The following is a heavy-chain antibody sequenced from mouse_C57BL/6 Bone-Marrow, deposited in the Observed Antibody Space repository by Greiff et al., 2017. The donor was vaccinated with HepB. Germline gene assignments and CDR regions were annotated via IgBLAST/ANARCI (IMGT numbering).Heavy chain of an antibody. CDR1: GFTFSSYG. CDR3: ARQGVLLLRRRAMDY. J-gene: IGHJ4*01. Sequence: EVKVVESGGDLVKPGGSLKLSCAASGFTFSSYGMSWVRQTPDKRLEWVATISSGGSYTYYPDSVKGRFTISRDNAKNTLYLQMSSLKSEDTAMYYCARQGVLLLRRRAMDYWGQGTSVTVSS. CDR2: ISSGGSYT. V-gene: IGHV5-6*01. D-gene: IGHD1-1*01.